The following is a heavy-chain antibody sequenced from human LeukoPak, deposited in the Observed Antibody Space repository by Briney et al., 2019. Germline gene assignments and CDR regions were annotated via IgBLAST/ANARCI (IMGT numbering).Heavy chain of an antibody. Sequence: GGSLRLSCAASGFTFSSYAMHWVRQAPGKGLEWVAFIRYDGSNKYYADSLRGRFTISRDNSKSTLYLQMNSLRAEDTAVYYCAKGGGSYPLRGNYFDYWGQGTLVTVSS. CDR3: AKGGGSYPLRGNYFDY. V-gene: IGHV3-30*02. CDR2: IRYDGSNK. D-gene: IGHD1-26*01. J-gene: IGHJ4*02. CDR1: GFTFSSYA.